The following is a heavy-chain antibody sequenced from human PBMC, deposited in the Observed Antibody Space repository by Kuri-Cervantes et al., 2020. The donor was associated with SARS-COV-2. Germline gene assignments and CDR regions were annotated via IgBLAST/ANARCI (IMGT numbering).Heavy chain of an antibody. J-gene: IGHJ4*02. Sequence: GESLKISCAASGFTFSSYWMSWVRQAPGKGLEWVANIKQDGSEKYYVDSVKGRFTISRDNAKNSLYLQMNSLRAEDTAVYYCARLGDSSWYFDYWGQGTLVTVSS. CDR1: GFTFSSYW. CDR3: ARLGDSSWYFDY. CDR2: IKQDGSEK. D-gene: IGHD6-13*01. V-gene: IGHV3-7*01.